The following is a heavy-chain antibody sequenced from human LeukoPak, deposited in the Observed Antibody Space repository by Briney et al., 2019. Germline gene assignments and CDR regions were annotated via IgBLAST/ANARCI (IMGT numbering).Heavy chain of an antibody. CDR2: INPNSGGA. CDR1: GYTFTGYY. J-gene: IGHJ4*02. V-gene: IGHV1-2*02. Sequence: ASVKVSCKASGYTFTGYYMHWVRQAPGQGLEWMGWINPNSGGANYAQKFQGRVTMTRDTSISTAYMELSRLISDDTAVYYCATPQARGWYGFDFDYWGQGTLVTVSS. D-gene: IGHD6-19*01. CDR3: ATPQARGWYGFDFDY.